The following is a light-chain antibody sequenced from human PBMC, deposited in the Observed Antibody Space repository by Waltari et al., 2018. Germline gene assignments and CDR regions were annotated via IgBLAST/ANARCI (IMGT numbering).Light chain of an antibody. Sequence: ETVLTQSPGTLSLSPGERATLSCRASQSVSSSYLAWYQQKPGQAPRLLIYGASSRATGSPDRFSGSGSGTDFTLTISRLEPEDFSVFYCQRCGSSPPFGPGTKVDIK. J-gene: IGKJ3*01. CDR1: QSVSSSY. CDR2: GAS. V-gene: IGKV3-20*01. CDR3: QRCGSSPP.